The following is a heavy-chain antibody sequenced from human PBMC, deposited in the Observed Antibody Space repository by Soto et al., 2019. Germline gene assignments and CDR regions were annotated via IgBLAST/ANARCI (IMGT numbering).Heavy chain of an antibody. CDR3: AKDLGPFGNNSPPYFDY. CDR2: ISYDGRNK. Sequence: GGSLRLSCAVSGFTFSNYGMHWVRQAPGKGLEWVAVISYDGRNKYYADSVKGRFTISRDNSKNALYLQMNSLRAEDTAVFYCAKDLGPFGNNSPPYFDYWGQGTLVTVSS. D-gene: IGHD1-1*01. J-gene: IGHJ4*02. V-gene: IGHV3-30*18. CDR1: GFTFSNYG.